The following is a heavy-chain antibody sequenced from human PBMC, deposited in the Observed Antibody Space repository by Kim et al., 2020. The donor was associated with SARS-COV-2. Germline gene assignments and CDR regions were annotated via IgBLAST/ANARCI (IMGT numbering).Heavy chain of an antibody. CDR3: ARDSPLLDDPSLKPYSGSYDPYYYYGMDV. CDR1: GGSISSGGYY. V-gene: IGHV4-31*03. Sequence: SETLSLTCTVSGGSISSGGYYWSWIRQHPGKGLEWIGYIYYSGSTYYNPSLKSRVTISVDTSKNQFSLKLSSVTAADTAVYYCARDSPLLDDPSLKPYSGSYDPYYYYGMDVWGQGTTVTVSS. J-gene: IGHJ6*02. CDR2: IYYSGST. D-gene: IGHD1-26*01.